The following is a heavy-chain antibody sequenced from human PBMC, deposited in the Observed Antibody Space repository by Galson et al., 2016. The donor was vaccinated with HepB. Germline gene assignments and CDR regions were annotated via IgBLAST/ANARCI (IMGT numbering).Heavy chain of an antibody. CDR3: ARDMAGYNWIDF. CDR2: ISRTSSYI. J-gene: IGHJ4*02. D-gene: IGHD5-24*01. CDR1: GFNFITYD. V-gene: IGHV3-21*01. Sequence: SLRLSCAASGFNFITYDMNWVRQAPGKGLEWVSYISRTSSYIYYADSVRGRFTISRDNAKNSLFLQLNSLRAADTAIYYCARDMAGYNWIDFWGLGTLVTVSS.